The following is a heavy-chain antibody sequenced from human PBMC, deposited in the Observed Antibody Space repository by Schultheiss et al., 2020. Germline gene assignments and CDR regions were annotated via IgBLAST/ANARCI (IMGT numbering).Heavy chain of an antibody. Sequence: SQTLSLTCTVSGGSISSYYWSWIRQPPGKGLEWIGYIYYSGSTNYNPSLKSRVTMSIDTSKNQFSLKLSSVTAADTAVYYCARVKFPHQFDYWGQGTLVTVSS. CDR1: GGSISSYY. D-gene: IGHD2-2*01. V-gene: IGHV4-59*12. CDR3: ARVKFPHQFDY. J-gene: IGHJ4*02. CDR2: IYYSGST.